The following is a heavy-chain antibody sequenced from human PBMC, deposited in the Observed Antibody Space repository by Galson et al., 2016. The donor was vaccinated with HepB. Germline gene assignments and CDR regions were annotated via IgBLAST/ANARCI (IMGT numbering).Heavy chain of an antibody. D-gene: IGHD3-16*01. J-gene: IGHJ3*02. V-gene: IGHV1-69*06. CDR3: ARGVRTFGGISARRGSAFDN. CDR2: INPIFGTA. CDR1: GGTFSSYG. Sequence: SVKVSCKASGGTFSSYGLSWVRQAPGQGLEWMGGINPIFGTANYAEKFQARVTITADKSTTTGYMGLGSLTSDDTAVYYCARGVRTFGGISARRGSAFDNWGQGTMVTVSS.